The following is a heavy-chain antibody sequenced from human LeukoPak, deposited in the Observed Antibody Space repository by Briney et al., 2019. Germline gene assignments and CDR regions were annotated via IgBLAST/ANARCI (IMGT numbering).Heavy chain of an antibody. CDR1: GGSISSYY. V-gene: IGHV4-59*01. D-gene: IGHD2-15*01. CDR2: IYNSGST. Sequence: SETLSLTCTVSGGSISSYYWSWIRQPPGKGLEWIGYIYNSGSTNYNPSLKSRVTISVGTSKNQFSLKLSSVTAADTAVYYCARGHCSGGSCYRRYYYYYMDLWGKGTTVTVSS. J-gene: IGHJ6*03. CDR3: ARGHCSGGSCYRRYYYYYMDL.